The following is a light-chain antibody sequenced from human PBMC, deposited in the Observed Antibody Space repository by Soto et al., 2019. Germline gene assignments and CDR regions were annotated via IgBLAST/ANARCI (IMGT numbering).Light chain of an antibody. CDR1: SSDVGGYNY. V-gene: IGLV2-11*01. Sequence: QSALTQLRSVSGSPGQSVTISCTGTSSDVGGYNYVSWYQQHPGKAPKLMIYDVSKRPSGVPDRFSGSKSGNTASLTISGLQAEDEADYYCCSYAGSYTLVFGGGTKLTV. CDR2: DVS. CDR3: CSYAGSYTLV. J-gene: IGLJ2*01.